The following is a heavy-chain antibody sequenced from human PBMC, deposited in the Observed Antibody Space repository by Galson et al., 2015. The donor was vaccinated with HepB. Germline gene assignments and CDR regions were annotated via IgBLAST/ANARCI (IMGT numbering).Heavy chain of an antibody. V-gene: IGHV3-7*05. CDR2: IEKDGSRK. CDR1: GFTFSSYW. D-gene: IGHD5-18*01. Sequence: SLRLSCAASGFTFSSYWMTWVRQTPGKGLEWVANIEKDGSRKFYVDSVEDRFTISRDNAKNSLFLQMSSLRAEDTAVYYCARGVDTPMGKSYYYGLDVWGQGTTVTVSS. J-gene: IGHJ6*02. CDR3: ARGVDTPMGKSYYYGLDV.